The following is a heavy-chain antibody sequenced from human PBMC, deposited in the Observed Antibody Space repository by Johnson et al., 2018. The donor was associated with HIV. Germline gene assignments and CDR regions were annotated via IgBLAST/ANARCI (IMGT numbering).Heavy chain of an antibody. J-gene: IGHJ3*01. V-gene: IGHV3-20*04. CDR3: ASGDDDGF. CDR1: GFKLYEYD. CDR2: INWSGGGT. D-gene: IGHD5-12*01. Sequence: VQLVESGGDVVRPGGSLRISCVASGFKLYEYDVSWVRQVPGKGLEWVSGINWSGGGTYHADSVKGRFTISRDNSKNTLYLQMNSLRTDDTAVYYCASGDDDGFWGQGTLVTVSS.